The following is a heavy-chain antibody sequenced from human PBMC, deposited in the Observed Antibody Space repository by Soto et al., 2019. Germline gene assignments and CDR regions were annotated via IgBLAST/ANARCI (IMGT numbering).Heavy chain of an antibody. CDR3: ASRHSGDVCYYLDF. CDR2: IYYSGNT. J-gene: IGHJ4*02. Sequence: SETLSPTRTVGDSSTSSYIKCWIRPTRQKGLERRGNIYYSGNTNYTHTLKSRVTITIDTSKNKSSLKLSTVASADTAVYYCASRHSGDVCYYLDFWGKGTLVTVSS. CDR1: DSSTSSYI. D-gene: IGHD2-8*01. V-gene: IGHV4-59*01.